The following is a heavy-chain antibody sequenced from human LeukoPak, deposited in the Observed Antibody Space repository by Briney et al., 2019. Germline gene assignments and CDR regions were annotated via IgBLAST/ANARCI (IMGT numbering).Heavy chain of an antibody. CDR1: GYSFTSYW. D-gene: IGHD3-22*01. CDR3: AASLYYYDSSEIDAFDI. CDR2: IYPGDSDT. Sequence: TGESLKISCKGSGYSFTSYWIGWVRQMPGKGLEWMGIIYPGDSDTRYSPSFQGQVTISADKSISTAYLQWSSLKASDTAMYYCAASLYYYDSSEIDAFDIWGQGTMVTVSS. V-gene: IGHV5-51*01. J-gene: IGHJ3*02.